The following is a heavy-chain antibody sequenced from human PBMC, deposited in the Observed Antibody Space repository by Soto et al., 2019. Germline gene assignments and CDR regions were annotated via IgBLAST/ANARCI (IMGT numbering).Heavy chain of an antibody. CDR2: IYYSGTA. J-gene: IGHJ4*02. CDR3: ARDGEYGSGSYRFDY. D-gene: IGHD3-10*01. CDR1: GGSITSGGYY. V-gene: IGHV4-31*03. Sequence: SETLSLTCTVSGGSITSGGYYWNWIRQHPGKGLEWIGYIYYSGTASYNPSLKSRLTISVDTSKNQFSLKLSSVTAADTAVYFCARDGEYGSGSYRFDYWGQGALVTVSS.